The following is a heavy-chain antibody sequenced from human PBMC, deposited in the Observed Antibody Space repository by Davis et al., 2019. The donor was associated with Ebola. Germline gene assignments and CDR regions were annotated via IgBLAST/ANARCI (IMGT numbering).Heavy chain of an antibody. J-gene: IGHJ4*02. Sequence: PSETLSPTCAISGNSVSGSSGAWNWIRQSPSRGLEWLGRTYYSSKWYTDSTLSVKSRITISADTAKNQLSLHLDSVTPEDTAVYYCARGWLRSAFDQWGQGTLVTVSS. CDR2: TYYSSKWYT. V-gene: IGHV6-1*01. CDR1: GNSVSGSSGA. D-gene: IGHD5-12*01. CDR3: ARGWLRSAFDQ.